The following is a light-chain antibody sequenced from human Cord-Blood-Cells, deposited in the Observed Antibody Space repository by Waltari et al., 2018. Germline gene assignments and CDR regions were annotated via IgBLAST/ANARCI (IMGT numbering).Light chain of an antibody. V-gene: IGLV2-14*01. CDR2: EVS. Sequence: QSALTQPASVSGSPGQSITISCTGPSSDVGGYHSVSWYQQHPGKAPKLMIYEVSNRPSGVSNRFSGSKSGNTASLTISGLQAEDEADYYCSSYTSSSTHYVFGTGTKVTVL. CDR1: SSDVGGYHS. J-gene: IGLJ1*01. CDR3: SSYTSSSTHYV.